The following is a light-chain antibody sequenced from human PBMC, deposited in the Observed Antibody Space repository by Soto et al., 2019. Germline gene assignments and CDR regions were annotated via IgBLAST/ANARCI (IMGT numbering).Light chain of an antibody. CDR1: QIISSY. CDR3: QQRSDWPPIT. V-gene: IGKV3-11*01. CDR2: DAS. Sequence: EIVLTQSPDTLSLSPGDRATLSCRASQIISSYLAWYQQKPGQSPRLLIYDASNRATGIPARFSGSGSGTDFTLTISSLEPEDFAVYYCQQRSDWPPITFGQGTRLEIK. J-gene: IGKJ5*01.